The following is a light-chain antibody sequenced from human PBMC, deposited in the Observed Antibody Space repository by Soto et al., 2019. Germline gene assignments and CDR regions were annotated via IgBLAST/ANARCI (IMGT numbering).Light chain of an antibody. J-gene: IGLJ2*01. Sequence: QAVVTQPPSASGTPGQRVTISCSGSSSTIGAGYDVHWYQQLPGTAPKLLIYGNSNRPSGVPDRFSGSKSGTSASLAITGLQAEDEADYYCQSYDSSLSGYVVFGGGTKLTVL. CDR1: SSTIGAGYD. CDR3: QSYDSSLSGYVV. CDR2: GNS. V-gene: IGLV1-40*01.